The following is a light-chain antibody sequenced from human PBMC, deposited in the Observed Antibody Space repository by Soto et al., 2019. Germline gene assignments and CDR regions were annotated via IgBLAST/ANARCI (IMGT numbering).Light chain of an antibody. CDR3: QQLNSYPRT. V-gene: IGKV1-9*01. CDR1: QGSSSY. Sequence: DIQLTQSPSFLSASVGDRVTITCRASQGSSSYLAWYQQRPGKAPKLLLYAASTLQSGVTSRFSGSGSGTELTLTSSSLQPEDFATFYCQQLNSYPRTFGQGTKLEIK. CDR2: AAS. J-gene: IGKJ2*01.